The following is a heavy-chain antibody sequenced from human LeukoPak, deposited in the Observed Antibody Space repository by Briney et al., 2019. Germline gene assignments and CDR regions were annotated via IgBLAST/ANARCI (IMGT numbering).Heavy chain of an antibody. Sequence: GGSLRLSCTASGFTFGDYAMSWVRQAPGKGLEWVGFIRSKAYGGTTEYAASVKGRFTISRDDSSRIAYLKMNSLKTENTAVYYCTRMGYYYGSGSYLYFDYWGQGTLVTVSS. CDR1: GFTFGDYA. D-gene: IGHD3-10*01. J-gene: IGHJ4*02. CDR3: TRMGYYYGSGSYLYFDY. CDR2: IRSKAYGGTT. V-gene: IGHV3-49*04.